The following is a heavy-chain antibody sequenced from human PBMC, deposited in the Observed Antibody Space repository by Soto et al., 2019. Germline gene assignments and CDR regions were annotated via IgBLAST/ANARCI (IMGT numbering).Heavy chain of an antibody. CDR1: GDTSTIYT. CDR2: IVPTLRLT. CDR3: ATEKYGAGRVGVYD. D-gene: IGHD2-8*01. V-gene: IGHV1-69*02. J-gene: IGHJ4*02. Sequence: QVQLVQSGAEVKKPGSSLKVSCETSGDTSTIYTITWVRQAPGQGLQWMGRIVPTLRLTNYAQEFEARLTTTADTSTIRANMELSSLTSEDTAVYSCATEKYGAGRVGVYDWGQGTTVTVSS.